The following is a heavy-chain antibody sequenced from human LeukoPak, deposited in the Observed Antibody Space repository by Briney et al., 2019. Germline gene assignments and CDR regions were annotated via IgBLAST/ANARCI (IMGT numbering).Heavy chain of an antibody. V-gene: IGHV3-53*01. Sequence: GGSLRLSCAASGFTVSSNYMSWVRQAPGKGLEWVSVIYSGGSTYYADSVKGRFTISRDNSKNTLYLQMNSLRAEDTAVYYCASFSWRGDGDAFDIWGQGTMVTVSS. CDR2: IYSGGST. J-gene: IGHJ3*02. D-gene: IGHD2-21*02. CDR3: ASFSWRGDGDAFDI. CDR1: GFTVSSNY.